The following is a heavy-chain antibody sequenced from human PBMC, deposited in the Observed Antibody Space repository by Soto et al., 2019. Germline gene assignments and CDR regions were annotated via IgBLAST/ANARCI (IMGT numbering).Heavy chain of an antibody. CDR3: AIGYCSSTSCSDY. D-gene: IGHD2-2*03. Sequence: GGSLRLSCAASGFTFSSYAMSWVRQAPGKGLEWVSAISGSGGSTYYADSVKGRFTISRDNSKNTLYLQMNSLRAEDTAVYYCAIGYCSSTSCSDYWGQGTLVTVSS. J-gene: IGHJ4*02. CDR2: ISGSGGST. CDR1: GFTFSSYA. V-gene: IGHV3-23*01.